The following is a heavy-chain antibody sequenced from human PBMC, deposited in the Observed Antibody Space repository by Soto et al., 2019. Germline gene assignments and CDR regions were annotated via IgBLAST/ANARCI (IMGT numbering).Heavy chain of an antibody. V-gene: IGHV4-59*01. D-gene: IGHD2-21*02. Sequence: SETLSHTCRVADGSISRYYWSWIRQPPGKGLEWIGYMYNTGSTIYNPSLKSRVTISVDTSKNQFSLKLNSVTAADTAVYYCARDLWGYCGADCYPLDVWGQGTTVTVSS. CDR2: MYNTGST. J-gene: IGHJ6*02. CDR1: DGSISRYY. CDR3: ARDLWGYCGADCYPLDV.